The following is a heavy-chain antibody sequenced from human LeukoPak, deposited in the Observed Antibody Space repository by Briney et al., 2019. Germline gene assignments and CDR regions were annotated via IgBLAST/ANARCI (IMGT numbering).Heavy chain of an antibody. J-gene: IGHJ4*02. V-gene: IGHV4-34*01. CDR3: ARYKQWLVRGPFDY. CDR2: INHSGST. CDR1: GGSFRGYY. Sequence: PSETLSLTCAVYGGSFRGYYWSWIRQPPGKGLEWIGEINHSGSTNYNPSLKSRVTISVNTSKNQFSLKLSSVTAADTAVYYCARYKQWLVRGPFDYWGQGTLVTVSS. D-gene: IGHD6-19*01.